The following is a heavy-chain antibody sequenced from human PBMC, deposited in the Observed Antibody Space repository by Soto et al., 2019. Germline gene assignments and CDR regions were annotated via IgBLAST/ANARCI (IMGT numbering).Heavy chain of an antibody. CDR2: MNPNSDNT. D-gene: IGHD6-13*01. Sequence: QVQLVQSGAEVKKPGASVKVSCKASGYTFTSYDINWVRQATGQGLEWMGWMNPNSDNTGYAQKFQGRITMTRNTSISTAYMELSSLRSEDTAVYYCAREHSSSWRFDYWGQGTLVTVSS. V-gene: IGHV1-8*01. CDR3: AREHSSSWRFDY. CDR1: GYTFTSYD. J-gene: IGHJ4*02.